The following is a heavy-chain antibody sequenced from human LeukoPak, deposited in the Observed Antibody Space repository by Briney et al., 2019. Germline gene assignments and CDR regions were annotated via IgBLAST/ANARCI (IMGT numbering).Heavy chain of an antibody. Sequence: GGSLRLSCATSGFTYSSCVMAWVRQALGKRLEWVSSISGSGGSTYYADSVKGRFPISRDNSMNTLYLQMNSLTAEDTAVYYCAKRHCSSTHCYAFDYWGQGTLVTVSS. CDR2: ISGSGGST. V-gene: IGHV3-23*01. J-gene: IGHJ4*02. CDR3: AKRHCSSTHCYAFDY. D-gene: IGHD2-2*01. CDR1: GFTYSSCV.